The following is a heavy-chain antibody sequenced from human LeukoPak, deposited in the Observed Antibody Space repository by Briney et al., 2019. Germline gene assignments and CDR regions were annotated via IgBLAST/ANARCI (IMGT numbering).Heavy chain of an antibody. D-gene: IGHD3-10*01. V-gene: IGHV1-2*02. Sequence: ASVKVSRKASGYTFTGYYIHWVRQAPGQGLEWMGWINPNSGGTNYAQKFQGRVTMTRDTSIRTAYMELSRLRSDDTAMYYCARYYIEGRCFDYWGQGTLVTVSS. CDR2: INPNSGGT. CDR3: ARYYIEGRCFDY. J-gene: IGHJ4*02. CDR1: GYTFTGYY.